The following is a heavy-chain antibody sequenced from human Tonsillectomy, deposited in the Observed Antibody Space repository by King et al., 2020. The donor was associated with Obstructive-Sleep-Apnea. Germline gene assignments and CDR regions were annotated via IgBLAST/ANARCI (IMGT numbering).Heavy chain of an antibody. D-gene: IGHD4-17*01. Sequence: QLVQSGAEVKKPGSSVKVSCKSSGGTFSSYSISWVRQAPGQGLEWMGGIIPIFGTANYAQKFQGRVTITADESTSTAYMGLGSLRSEVTAVYYCAGVYGDYFRYYFDYWGQGTLVTVSS. J-gene: IGHJ4*02. V-gene: IGHV1-69*12. CDR2: IIPIFGTA. CDR3: AGVYGDYFRYYFDY. CDR1: GGTFSSYS.